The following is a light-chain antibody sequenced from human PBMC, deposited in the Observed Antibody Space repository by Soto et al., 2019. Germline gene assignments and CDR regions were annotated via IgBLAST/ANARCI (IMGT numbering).Light chain of an antibody. V-gene: IGLV2-14*01. CDR3: TSNTTSSTYV. CDR2: DVS. J-gene: IGLJ1*01. Sequence: QSALTQPASVSGSPGQSIAISCTGTSSDVGGYSYVSWYQQRPGKAPKLVISDVSNRPSGVSDRFSGSKSGNTASLTISGLQTEDETDYYCTSNTTSSTYVVGTRSKVTVL. CDR1: SSDVGGYSY.